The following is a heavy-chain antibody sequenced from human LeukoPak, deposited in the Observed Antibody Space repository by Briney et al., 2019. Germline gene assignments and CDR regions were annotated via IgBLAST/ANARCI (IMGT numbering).Heavy chain of an antibody. V-gene: IGHV3-21*01. CDR3: ARDRDNGMDV. CDR1: GFTFSSYS. CDR2: MSNSGSYI. Sequence: GGSLRLSCAASGFTFSSYSMDWFRQAPGKGLEWVSSMSNSGSYIYYAESVQGRFTISRDNAKNSLFLQMNSLRDEDTAVYYCARDRDNGMDVWGKGTTVTVSS. D-gene: IGHD2-15*01. J-gene: IGHJ6*04.